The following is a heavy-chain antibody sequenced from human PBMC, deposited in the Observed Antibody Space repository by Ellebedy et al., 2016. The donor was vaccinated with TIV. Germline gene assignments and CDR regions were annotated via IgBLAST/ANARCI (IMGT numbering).Heavy chain of an antibody. CDR2: VNQDGSEK. V-gene: IGHV3-7*01. CDR3: ARDGYHYAMDV. J-gene: IGHJ6*02. Sequence: GGSLRLSXAASGFTFSSYAMSWVRQAPGKGLEWVANVNQDGSEKYYVDSVKGRFTISRDNANNSYYLQMNSLRGDDTAIYYCARDGYHYAMDVWGQGTTVTVS. D-gene: IGHD3-16*01. CDR1: GFTFSSYA.